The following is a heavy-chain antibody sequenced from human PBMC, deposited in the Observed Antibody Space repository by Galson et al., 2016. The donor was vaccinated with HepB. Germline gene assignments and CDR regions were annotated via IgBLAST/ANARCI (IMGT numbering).Heavy chain of an antibody. Sequence: SVKVSCKASGGTFTTYPTTWVRQAPGQGPECLGRIIPLLGIPKYAQKFQGRLTITADKSTSTTYMELTSLRSEDTAVYYCARPSSGWANDAFDIWGQGTMVTGSS. CDR1: GGTFTTYP. J-gene: IGHJ3*02. CDR3: ARPSSGWANDAFDI. D-gene: IGHD6-19*01. CDR2: IIPLLGIP. V-gene: IGHV1-69*02.